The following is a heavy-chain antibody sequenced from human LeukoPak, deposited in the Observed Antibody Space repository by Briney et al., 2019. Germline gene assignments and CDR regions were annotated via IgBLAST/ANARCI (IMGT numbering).Heavy chain of an antibody. CDR1: GYSISSGYY. J-gene: IGHJ4*02. Sequence: SETLSLTCTVSGYSISSGYYWGWIRQPPGKGLEWIGSIYHSGSTYYNPSLKSRVTISVDTSKNQFSLKLSSVTAADTAVYCCARAPLYYDFWSGPPALFDYWGQGTLVTVSS. CDR3: ARAPLYYDFWSGPPALFDY. D-gene: IGHD3-3*01. CDR2: IYHSGST. V-gene: IGHV4-38-2*02.